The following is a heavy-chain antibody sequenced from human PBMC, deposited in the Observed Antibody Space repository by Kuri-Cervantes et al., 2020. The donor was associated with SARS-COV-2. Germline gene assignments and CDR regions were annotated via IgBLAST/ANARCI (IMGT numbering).Heavy chain of an antibody. V-gene: IGHV3-66*02. CDR3: ARGGDNNWFDP. CDR1: GFTVSSNY. D-gene: IGHD3-16*01. Sequence: GESLKISCAASGFTVSSNYMSWVRQAPGKGLEWVSVIYSGGSTYYADSVKGRFTISRDNSKNTLYLQMNSLRAEDTAVYYCARGGDNNWFDPWGQGTLVTVSS. J-gene: IGHJ5*02. CDR2: IYSGGST.